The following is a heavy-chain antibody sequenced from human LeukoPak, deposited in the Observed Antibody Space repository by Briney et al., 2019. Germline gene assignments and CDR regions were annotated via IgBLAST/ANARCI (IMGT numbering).Heavy chain of an antibody. CDR2: ITEDGSE. V-gene: IGHV3-7*01. Sequence: GGSLRLSCEASGFPFSSYSMTWVRQAPGKGLEWVANITEDGSEKYVDSVKGRFTISRDNAKNSLYLQMNSLRGEDTAVYFCATDRTTTYYYDARPYYYFDSWGQGTLVTVSS. D-gene: IGHD3-22*01. CDR3: ATDRTTTYYYDARPYYYFDS. J-gene: IGHJ4*02. CDR1: GFPFSSYS.